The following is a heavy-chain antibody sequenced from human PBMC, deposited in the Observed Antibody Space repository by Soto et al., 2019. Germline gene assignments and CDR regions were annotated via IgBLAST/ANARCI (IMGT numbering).Heavy chain of an antibody. D-gene: IGHD2-2*01. CDR1: GFTFSSSA. Sequence: GGSLRLSCAASGFTFSSSAMHWVRQAPGKGLEWVSGISGSAGTTYYADSVKGRFTIARDKSRGTLFLQMSSLRAEDTAVYYCAKDLLVVPAAGLLFESWGQGTLVTVSS. J-gene: IGHJ4*02. CDR3: AKDLLVVPAAGLLFES. V-gene: IGHV3-23*01. CDR2: ISGSAGTT.